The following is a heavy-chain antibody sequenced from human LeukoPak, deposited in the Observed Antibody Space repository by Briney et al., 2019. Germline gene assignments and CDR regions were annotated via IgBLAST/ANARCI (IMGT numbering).Heavy chain of an antibody. D-gene: IGHD6-6*01. J-gene: IGHJ4*02. V-gene: IGHV5-51*01. Sequence: GASLKISYKGSGSSFTSYWIGWVRPMPGKGLEWMGIIYPGDSDTRYSPSFQGQVTISADKSISTAYLQWSSLKASDTAMYYCARPGSIEEADYWGQGTLVTVSS. CDR2: IYPGDSDT. CDR1: GSSFTSYW. CDR3: ARPGSIEEADY.